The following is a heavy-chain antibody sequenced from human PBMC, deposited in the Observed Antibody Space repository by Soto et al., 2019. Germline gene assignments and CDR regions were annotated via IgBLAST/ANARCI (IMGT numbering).Heavy chain of an antibody. CDR3: ARGYIVATIPGRWFDP. Sequence: PRGSLRLSCAASGFTFDDYAMHWVRQGPGKGLEWVSVISWNSGSIGYADAVTGRFTISRDNAKNSLYLQMNSLRATDTAVYYCARGYIVATIPGRWFDPWGQGTLVTVSS. J-gene: IGHJ5*02. V-gene: IGHV3-9*01. CDR1: GFTFDDYA. D-gene: IGHD5-12*01. CDR2: ISWNSGSI.